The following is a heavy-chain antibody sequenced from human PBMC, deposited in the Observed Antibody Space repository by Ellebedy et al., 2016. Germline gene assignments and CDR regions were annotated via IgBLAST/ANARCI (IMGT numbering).Heavy chain of an antibody. J-gene: IGHJ4*02. CDR2: ISYDGSNK. D-gene: IGHD6-19*01. CDR3: AKEFGSGWYEGLDY. Sequence: GESLKISXAASGFIFSNYGMHWVRKAPGKGLEWVAVISYDGSNKYYADSVKGRFTISRDNSKNTLYLQMNSLRAEDMAVYYCAKEFGSGWYEGLDYWGQGTLVIVSS. CDR1: GFIFSNYG. V-gene: IGHV3-30*18.